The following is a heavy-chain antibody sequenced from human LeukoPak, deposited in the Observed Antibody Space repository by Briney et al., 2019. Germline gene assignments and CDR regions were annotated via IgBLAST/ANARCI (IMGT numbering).Heavy chain of an antibody. D-gene: IGHD2-15*01. CDR3: ARVGGGNAYYFDY. J-gene: IGHJ4*02. CDR1: GFTLSSYS. Sequence: GGSLRLSCAASGFTLSSYSMTWVRQAPGKGLEWVSSISSSSSYIYYADSVKGRFTISRDNAKNSLYLQMNSLRAEDTAVYYCARVGGGNAYYFDYWGQGTLVTVSS. CDR2: ISSSSSYI. V-gene: IGHV3-21*01.